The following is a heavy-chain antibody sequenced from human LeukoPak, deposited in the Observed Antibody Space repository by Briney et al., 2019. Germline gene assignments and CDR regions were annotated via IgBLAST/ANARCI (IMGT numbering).Heavy chain of an antibody. Sequence: GGSLRLSCAASGFTFSSYAMHWVRQAPGKGLEWVAVISYDGSNKYYADSVKGRFTISRDNAKNSLYLQMNSLRAEDTAVYYCARGVRDTAMVASEYYFDYWGQGTLVTVSS. CDR1: GFTFSSYA. CDR2: ISYDGSNK. J-gene: IGHJ4*02. D-gene: IGHD5-18*01. V-gene: IGHV3-30*04. CDR3: ARGVRDTAMVASEYYFDY.